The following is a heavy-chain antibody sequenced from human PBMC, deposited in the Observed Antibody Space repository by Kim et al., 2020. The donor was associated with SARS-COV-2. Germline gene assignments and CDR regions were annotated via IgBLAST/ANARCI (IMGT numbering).Heavy chain of an antibody. CDR3: ARDTSSWYYFDY. J-gene: IGHJ4*02. D-gene: IGHD6-13*01. V-gene: IGHV3-33*01. Sequence: YSANPGKGRLTIARDNSKNTLYLQMNSLRAEDTAVYYGARDTSSWYYFDYWGQGTLVTVSS.